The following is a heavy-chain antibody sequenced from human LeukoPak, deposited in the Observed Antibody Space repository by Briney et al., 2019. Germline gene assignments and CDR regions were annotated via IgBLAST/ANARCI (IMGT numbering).Heavy chain of an antibody. CDR3: ARAPDRGDYYYYYMDV. CDR1: GDSISSSSYY. D-gene: IGHD1-14*01. V-gene: IGHV4-39*07. CDR2: IYYSGST. J-gene: IGHJ6*03. Sequence: SETLSLTCTVSGDSISSSSYYWGWIRQPPGKGLEWIGSIYYSGSTYYNPSLKSRVTISVDTSKNQFSLKLSSVTAADTAVYYCARAPDRGDYYYYYMDVWGKGTTVTVSS.